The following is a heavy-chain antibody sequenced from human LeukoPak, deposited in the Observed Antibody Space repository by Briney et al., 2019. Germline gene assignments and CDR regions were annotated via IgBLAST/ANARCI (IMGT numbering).Heavy chain of an antibody. CDR3: ASGYGGKSY. D-gene: IGHD4-23*01. V-gene: IGHV1-69*04. CDR1: GYTFTSYG. Sequence: GASVKVSCKASGYTFTSYGISWVRQAPGQGLEWMGRIIPILGIANYAQKFQGRVTITADKSTSTAYMELSSLRSEDTAVYYCASGYGGKSYWGQGTLVTVSS. J-gene: IGHJ4*02. CDR2: IIPILGIA.